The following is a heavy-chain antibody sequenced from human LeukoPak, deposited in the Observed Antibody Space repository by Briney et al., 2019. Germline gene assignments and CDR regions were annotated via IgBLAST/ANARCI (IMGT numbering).Heavy chain of an antibody. Sequence: PGGSLRLSCTASGFTFSTYWINLVRQSPGKGLVWVALVNGDGSTTTHADSVKGRFTISRDNAKNTAYLQMNSLRDEDTAVYFCARDYASSPDYWGQGTLVTVSA. CDR2: VNGDGSTT. J-gene: IGHJ4*02. CDR3: ARDYASSPDY. V-gene: IGHV3-74*03. D-gene: IGHD3-10*01. CDR1: GFTFSTYW.